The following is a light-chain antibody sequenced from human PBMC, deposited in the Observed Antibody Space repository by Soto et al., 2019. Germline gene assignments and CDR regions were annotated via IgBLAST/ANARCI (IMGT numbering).Light chain of an antibody. J-gene: IGKJ2*01. Sequence: EVVLTQSPGTLSLSPGERATLSCRASQSVSNNYFAWYQQKPGQAPRLLIFGSSDRSTGIPERFSGSGSGTDFTLTISRLEPEEFAVYYCQQYGSSPPYTFGQGTKLELK. CDR3: QQYGSSPPYT. CDR1: QSVSNNY. V-gene: IGKV3-20*01. CDR2: GSS.